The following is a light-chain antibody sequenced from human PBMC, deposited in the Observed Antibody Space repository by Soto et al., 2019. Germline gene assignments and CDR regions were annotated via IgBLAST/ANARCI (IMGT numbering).Light chain of an antibody. CDR2: GVS. J-gene: IGLJ1*01. CDR1: SSDVGGYNY. Sequence: QSALTQPASVSGSPGQSITMSCTGTSSDVGGYNYVSWYQQHPGKAPKLMIYGVSNRSSGVANRFSGSKSGNTASLTISGLQAEDEADYYCSSYTSSSTLYVFGTGTKLTVL. CDR3: SSYTSSSTLYV. V-gene: IGLV2-14*01.